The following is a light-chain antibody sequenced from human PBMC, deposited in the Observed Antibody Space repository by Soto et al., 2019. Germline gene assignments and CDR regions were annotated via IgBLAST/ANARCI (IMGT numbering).Light chain of an antibody. CDR1: QSFSSSF. CDR3: QHYGSSLFT. CDR2: GAS. V-gene: IGKV3-20*01. J-gene: IGKJ3*01. Sequence: EIVMTQSPGTLSLSPGERATLSCRASQSFSSSFLGWYQQKPGQPPRLLIYGASSRSTGIPYRFSGSGSGTDFTLTISSLEPEDFAVYYCQHYGSSLFTFGPGTKVDVK.